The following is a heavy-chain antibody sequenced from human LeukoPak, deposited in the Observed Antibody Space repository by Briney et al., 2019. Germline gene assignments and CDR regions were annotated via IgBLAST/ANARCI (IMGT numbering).Heavy chain of an antibody. CDR3: ARGPSSDGSFVGDY. CDR1: GFTFSSHW. D-gene: IGHD6-19*01. Sequence: GGSLRLSCAASGFTFSSHWMHWVRQVPGKGLVWVSRINSEGSSTSYADSVKGRFTISRDNAKNTLYLQMNSLGVEDTAVYYCARGPSSDGSFVGDYWGQGTLVTVSS. CDR2: INSEGSST. J-gene: IGHJ4*02. V-gene: IGHV3-74*01.